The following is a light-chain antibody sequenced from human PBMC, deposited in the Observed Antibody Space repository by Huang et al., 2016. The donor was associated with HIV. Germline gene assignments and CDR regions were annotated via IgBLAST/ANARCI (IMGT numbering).Light chain of an antibody. V-gene: IGKV3-15*01. CDR1: DSVSTN. J-gene: IGKJ4*01. Sequence: EKVMAQSPGTLSVSPGERATLSCRASDSVSTNVAWYQLRPGQAPRLLIYGASTRATGIPARFSGSGSGTEFALTISSMQSEDFAVYYCQQYNNWPVTFGGGTKVEIK. CDR3: QQYNNWPVT. CDR2: GAS.